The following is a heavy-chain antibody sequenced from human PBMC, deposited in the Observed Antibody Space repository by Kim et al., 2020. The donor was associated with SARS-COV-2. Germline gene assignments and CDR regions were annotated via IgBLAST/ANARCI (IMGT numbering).Heavy chain of an antibody. V-gene: IGHV1-8*01. CDR3: ARGYYYYGMDV. J-gene: IGHJ6*02. Sequence: GHEQKFQGRVTMTRNTSISTAYMDLSSLGSEDTAVYYCARGYYYYGMDVWGHGTTVTVSS. D-gene: IGHD3-16*01.